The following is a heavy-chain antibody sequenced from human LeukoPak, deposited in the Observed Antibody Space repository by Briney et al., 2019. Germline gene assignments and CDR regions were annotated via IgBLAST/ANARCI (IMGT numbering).Heavy chain of an antibody. Sequence: SETLSFTCAVSGVSFNDYYWSWVRQPPGKGLEWIGEINHSGYTNDSPSLKSRVTMSIDTSRKQFSLNLRSVTVADTAVYYCTRMTTGHDYWGQGTLVTVS. CDR3: TRMTTGHDY. CDR2: INHSGYT. V-gene: IGHV4-34*01. D-gene: IGHD4-17*01. J-gene: IGHJ4*02. CDR1: GVSFNDYY.